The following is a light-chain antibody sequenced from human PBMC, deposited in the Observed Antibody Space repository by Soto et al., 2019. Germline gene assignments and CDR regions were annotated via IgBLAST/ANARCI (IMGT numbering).Light chain of an antibody. CDR2: GNS. V-gene: IGLV1-40*01. Sequence: QSVLTQPPSVSGAPGQRVTISCTGSSSNIGAGYDVHWYQQLPGTAPKLLIYGNSNRPSGVPDRFSGSKSGTSASLAITGLQADDQADHHCPSYDSSLSGYVFGTGTKLTVL. J-gene: IGLJ1*01. CDR3: PSYDSSLSGYV. CDR1: SSNIGAGYD.